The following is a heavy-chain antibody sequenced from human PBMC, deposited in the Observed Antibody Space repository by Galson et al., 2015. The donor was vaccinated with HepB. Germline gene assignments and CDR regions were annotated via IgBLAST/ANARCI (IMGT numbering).Heavy chain of an antibody. CDR2: ISYDGSNK. CDR1: GFTFSDYG. CDR3: ARFLWEYSIPGGTYGMDV. V-gene: IGHV3-30*03. J-gene: IGHJ6*02. D-gene: IGHD6-6*01. Sequence: SLRLSCAASGFTFSDYGIHWVRQAPGKGLEWVTVISYDGSNKHYADSLKGRFTISRDNSKNTLYLQMNSLRAEDTAVYYCARFLWEYSIPGGTYGMDVWGQGTTVTVSS.